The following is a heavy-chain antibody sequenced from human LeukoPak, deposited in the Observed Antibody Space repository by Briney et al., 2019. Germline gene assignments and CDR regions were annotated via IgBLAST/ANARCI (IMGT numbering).Heavy chain of an antibody. CDR1: GGSISSGAYS. J-gene: IGHJ3*02. Sequence: PSETLSLTCAVSGGSISSGAYSWSWIRQPPRKGLEWIAEISQNGDSNYNMSLKSRVTISLDKSKNQVSLKLNSVTAADTAVYYCARALGAFDIWGQGTMVTVSS. CDR2: ISQNGDS. CDR3: ARALGAFDI. V-gene: IGHV4-30-2*01.